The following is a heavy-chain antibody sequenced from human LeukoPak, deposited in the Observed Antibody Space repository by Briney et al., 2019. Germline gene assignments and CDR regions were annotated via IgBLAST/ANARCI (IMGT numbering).Heavy chain of an antibody. CDR3: ARAKMGELSSNDAFDI. Sequence: PGGSLRLSCAASGLTFSSYSMNWVRQAPGKGLEWVSSISSSSSYIYYADSVKGRFTISRDNAKNSLYLQMNSLRAEDTAVYYCARAKMGELSSNDAFDIWGQGTMVTVSS. CDR1: GLTFSSYS. V-gene: IGHV3-21*01. CDR2: ISSSSSYI. J-gene: IGHJ3*02. D-gene: IGHD3-16*02.